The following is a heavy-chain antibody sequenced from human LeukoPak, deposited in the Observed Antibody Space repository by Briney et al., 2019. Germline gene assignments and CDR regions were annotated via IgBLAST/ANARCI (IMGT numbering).Heavy chain of an antibody. CDR1: GFTFRSYE. D-gene: IGHD1-26*01. V-gene: IGHV3-48*03. CDR3: ATKISGSYYEYIDY. J-gene: IGHJ4*02. Sequence: PGGSLRLSCAASGFTFRSYEMNRVRQAPGKGLEWLSYISSSGSTIYYADSLKGRFTNSRDNAKNSLYLQMNSLRAEDTAVYYCATKISGSYYEYIDYWGQGTLVTVSS. CDR2: ISSSGSTI.